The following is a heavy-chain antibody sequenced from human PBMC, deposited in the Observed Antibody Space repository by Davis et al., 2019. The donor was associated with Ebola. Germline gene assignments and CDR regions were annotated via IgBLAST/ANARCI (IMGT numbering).Heavy chain of an antibody. V-gene: IGHV4-59*11. CDR2: IYYSGST. Sequence: PLETLSLTCTVSGGSISSHYWSWIRQPPGKGLEWIGYIYYSGSTNYNPSLKSRVTISVDTSKNQFSLKLSSVTAADTAVYYCARDSRYNWNYVWGMDVWGKGTTVTVSS. CDR3: ARDSRYNWNYVWGMDV. CDR1: GGSISSHY. J-gene: IGHJ6*04. D-gene: IGHD1-7*01.